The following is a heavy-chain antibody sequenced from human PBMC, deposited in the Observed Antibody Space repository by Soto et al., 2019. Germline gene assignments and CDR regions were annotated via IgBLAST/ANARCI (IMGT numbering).Heavy chain of an antibody. D-gene: IGHD1-1*01. CDR2: INMDGGST. Sequence: GGSLRLSCAASGFALSSFDMDWVRQAPGKVLEWVSYINMDGGSTHYAESVKGRFTISRDNGRNSLSLQMDSLRVEDTAVYYCVRDHSGLKDFDYWGQGTLVTVSS. CDR3: VRDHSGLKDFDY. V-gene: IGHV3-48*03. J-gene: IGHJ4*02. CDR1: GFALSSFD.